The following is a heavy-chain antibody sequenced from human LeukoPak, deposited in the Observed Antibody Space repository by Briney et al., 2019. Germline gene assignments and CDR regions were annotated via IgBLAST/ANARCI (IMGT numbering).Heavy chain of an antibody. CDR3: AREGAIAGDY. Sequence: SVKVSYKPSGGPFSSSALSWGRQAPGQGLEWMGGTLLIFGTATYAKKFQGRVTITTDESTSTAYMELSSLRSEDTAVYYCAREGAIAGDYGGGGSLVSVSS. CDR2: TLLIFGTA. J-gene: IGHJ4*02. D-gene: IGHD2-2*02. V-gene: IGHV1-69*05. CDR1: GGPFSSSA.